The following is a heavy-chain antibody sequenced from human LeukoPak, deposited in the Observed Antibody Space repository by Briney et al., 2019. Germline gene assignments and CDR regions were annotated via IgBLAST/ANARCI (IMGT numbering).Heavy chain of an antibody. CDR1: GGSISSGGYS. Sequence: ASETLSLTCTVSGGSISSGGYSWSWIRQPPGKGLEWIGEINHSGSTNYNPSLKSRVTISVDTSKNQFSLKLSSVTAADTAVYYCARTGYSSSWSLDPWGQGTLVTVSS. CDR3: ARTGYSSSWSLDP. D-gene: IGHD6-13*01. V-gene: IGHV4-30-2*01. J-gene: IGHJ5*02. CDR2: INHSGST.